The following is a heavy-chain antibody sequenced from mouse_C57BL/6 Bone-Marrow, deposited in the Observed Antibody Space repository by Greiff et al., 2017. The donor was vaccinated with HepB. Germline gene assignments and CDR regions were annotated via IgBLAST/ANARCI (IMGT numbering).Heavy chain of an antibody. V-gene: IGHV1-82*01. J-gene: IGHJ4*01. Sequence: QVQLQQSGPELVKPGASVKISCKASGYAFSSSWMNWVKQRPGKGLEWIGRIYPGDGDTNYNGKFKGKATLTADKSSSTAYMQLSSLTSEDSAVYFCARGFGYAMDYWGQGTSVTGSS. D-gene: IGHD3-1*01. CDR3: ARGFGYAMDY. CDR1: GYAFSSSW. CDR2: IYPGDGDT.